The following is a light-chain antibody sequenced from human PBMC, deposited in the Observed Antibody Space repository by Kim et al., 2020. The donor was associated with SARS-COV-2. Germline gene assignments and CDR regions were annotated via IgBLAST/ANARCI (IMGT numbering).Light chain of an antibody. J-gene: IGKJ4*01. Sequence: GEGATLSRRASQSVSSLYLAWDQQKPGQSPRLLIYGASSRATGIPDRFSGSGSGTAFTLTISRLGPEDSAVYYCQQYDSSPPGLTFGGGTKVDIK. CDR3: QQYDSSPPGLT. V-gene: IGKV3-20*01. CDR2: GAS. CDR1: QSVSSLY.